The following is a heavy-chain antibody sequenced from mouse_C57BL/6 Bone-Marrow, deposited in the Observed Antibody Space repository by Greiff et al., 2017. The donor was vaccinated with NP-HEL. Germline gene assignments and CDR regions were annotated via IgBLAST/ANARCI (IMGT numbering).Heavy chain of an antibody. CDR1: GFTFSSYG. J-gene: IGHJ3*01. CDR3: ARLAPFAY. CDR2: ISNGGGST. V-gene: IGHV5-12*01. Sequence: EVKLQESGGDLVKPGGSLKLSCAASGFTFSSYGMSWVRQTPEKRLEWVAYISNGGGSTYYPDTVKGRFTISRDNAKNTLYLQMSRLKSEDTAMYYCARLAPFAYWGQGTLVTVSA.